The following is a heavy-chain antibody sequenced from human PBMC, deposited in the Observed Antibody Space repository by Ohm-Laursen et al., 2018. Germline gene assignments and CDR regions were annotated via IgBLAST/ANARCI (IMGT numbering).Heavy chain of an antibody. J-gene: IGHJ2*01. CDR2: MNPNSGNT. CDR3: ARMGPQQPHWYFDL. Sequence: ASVKVSCNASGYTFTSYDINWVRQATGQGLEWMGWMNPNSGNTGYAQKFQGRVTMTRYTSINTAYMELSSLRSEDTAVYYCARMGPQQPHWYFDLWGRGTLVTVSS. V-gene: IGHV1-8*01. D-gene: IGHD1/OR15-1a*01. CDR1: GYTFTSYD.